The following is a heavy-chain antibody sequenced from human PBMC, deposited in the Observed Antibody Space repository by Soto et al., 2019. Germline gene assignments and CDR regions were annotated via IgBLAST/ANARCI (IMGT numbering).Heavy chain of an antibody. CDR2: IIPTFGTA. Sequence: SVKVSCKASGGTFSSYAISWVRQAPGQGLEWMGGIIPTFGTANYAQKFQGRVTITADESTSTAYMELSSLRSEDTAVYYCARDPGWSSSWNHCWGQGTLVTVSS. D-gene: IGHD6-13*01. J-gene: IGHJ4*02. V-gene: IGHV1-69*13. CDR1: GGTFSSYA. CDR3: ARDPGWSSSWNHC.